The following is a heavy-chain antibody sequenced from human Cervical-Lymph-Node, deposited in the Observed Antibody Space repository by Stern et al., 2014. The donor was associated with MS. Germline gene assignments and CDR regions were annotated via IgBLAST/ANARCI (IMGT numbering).Heavy chain of an antibody. D-gene: IGHD4-17*01. Sequence: QVPLVQSGAEVRKPGASVTISCKTSGHTVTTYSMHWIRQPPGQGLEWIAVFSPSPNRTTLAQKFQGRVTVTWDTSTSILYLGLSSLRSDDTAVYYCATPLPYAMWGQGTLVTVSS. CDR1: GHTVTTYS. CDR3: ATPLPYAM. CDR2: FSPSPNRT. J-gene: IGHJ4*02. V-gene: IGHV1-46*01.